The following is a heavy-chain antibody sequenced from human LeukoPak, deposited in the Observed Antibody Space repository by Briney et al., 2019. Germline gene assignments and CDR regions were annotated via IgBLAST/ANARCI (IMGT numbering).Heavy chain of an antibody. CDR1: GYTFTGYY. CDR2: INPNSGGT. V-gene: IGHV1-2*02. CDR3: ARGGTYYYDSSGRNAEYFQH. J-gene: IGHJ1*01. Sequence: ASVKASCKASGYTFTGYYMHWVRQAPGQGLEWMGWINPNSGGTNYAQKFQGRVTMTRDTSISTAYMELSRLRSDDTAVYYCARGGTYYYDSSGRNAEYFQHWGQGTLVTVSS. D-gene: IGHD3-22*01.